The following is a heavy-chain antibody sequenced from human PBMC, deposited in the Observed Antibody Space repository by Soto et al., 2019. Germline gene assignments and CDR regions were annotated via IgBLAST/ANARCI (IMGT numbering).Heavy chain of an antibody. CDR2: IWYDGSNK. CDR3: AREGLVELRYFDWLPEAPFDY. Sequence: PGGSLRLSCAASGFTFSSYGMHWVRQAPGKGLEWVAVIWYDGSNKYYADSVKGRFTISRDNSKNTLYLQMNSLRAEDTAVYYCAREGLVELRYFDWLPEAPFDYWGQGTLVTVSS. CDR1: GFTFSSYG. J-gene: IGHJ4*02. D-gene: IGHD3-9*01. V-gene: IGHV3-33*01.